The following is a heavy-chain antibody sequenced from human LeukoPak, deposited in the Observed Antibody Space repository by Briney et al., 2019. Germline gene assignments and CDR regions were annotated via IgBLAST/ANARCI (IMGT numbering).Heavy chain of an antibody. Sequence: SETLSLTCAVYGGSFSGYYWSWIRQPPGKGLEWTGEINHSGSTNYNPSLKSRVTISIDTSKNQFSLKLSSVTAADTAVYFCARDRGYDILTGYPIYWFDPWGQGSLVTVSS. D-gene: IGHD3-9*01. V-gene: IGHV4-34*01. CDR2: INHSGST. CDR1: GGSFSGYY. CDR3: ARDRGYDILTGYPIYWFDP. J-gene: IGHJ5*02.